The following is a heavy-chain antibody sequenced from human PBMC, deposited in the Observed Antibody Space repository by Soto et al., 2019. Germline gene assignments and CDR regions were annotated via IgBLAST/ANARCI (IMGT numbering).Heavy chain of an antibody. J-gene: IGHJ5*02. D-gene: IGHD3-22*01. CDR2: IYYSGST. V-gene: IGHV4-31*03. CDR1: GGSISSGGYY. Sequence: PSETLSLTCTVSGGSISSGGYYWSWIRQHPGKGLEWIGYIYYSGSTYYNPSLKSRVTISVDTSKNQFSLKLSSVTAADTAVYYCARDHYYDSSGYRNWFEPWGQGTLVTVSS. CDR3: ARDHYYDSSGYRNWFEP.